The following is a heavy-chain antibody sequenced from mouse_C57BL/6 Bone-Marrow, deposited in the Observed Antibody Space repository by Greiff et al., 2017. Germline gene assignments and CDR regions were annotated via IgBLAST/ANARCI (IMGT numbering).Heavy chain of an antibody. CDR1: GYAFSSSW. Sequence: QVQLQQSGPELVKPGASVKISCKASGYAFSSSWMNWVKQRPGKGLEWIGRIYPGDGDTNYNGKFKGKATLTADKSSSTAYMQLSSLTSEDSAVYFCARCYYDYDGSAMDYWGQGTSVTVSS. V-gene: IGHV1-82*01. CDR3: ARCYYDYDGSAMDY. CDR2: IYPGDGDT. D-gene: IGHD2-4*01. J-gene: IGHJ4*01.